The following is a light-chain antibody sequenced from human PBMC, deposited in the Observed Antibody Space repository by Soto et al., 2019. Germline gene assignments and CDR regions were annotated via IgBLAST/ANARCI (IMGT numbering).Light chain of an antibody. V-gene: IGLV2-14*03. CDR3: SSYTSSSTVL. J-gene: IGLJ2*01. Sequence: QSALTQPASVSGSPGQSITISCTGTSSDVGGYNYVSWYQQHPGKAPKLTIYDVSNRPSGVSNRFSGSKSGNTASLPISGLQAEDEADYYCSSYTSSSTVLFGGGTKLTVL. CDR1: SSDVGGYNY. CDR2: DVS.